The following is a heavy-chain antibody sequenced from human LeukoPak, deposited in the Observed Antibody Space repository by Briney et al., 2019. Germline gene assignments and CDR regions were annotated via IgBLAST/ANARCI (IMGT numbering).Heavy chain of an antibody. J-gene: IGHJ4*02. CDR3: ARDPGSSSTFDY. V-gene: IGHV1-2*02. CDR2: VNPNSGGT. Sequence: ASVKVSCKASGYTFTGYYMHWVRQAPGQGLEWMGWVNPNSGGTNYAQKFQGRVTMTRDTSISTAYMELSRLRSDDTAIYYCARDPGSSSTFDYWGQGTLVTVSS. D-gene: IGHD6-6*01. CDR1: GYTFTGYY.